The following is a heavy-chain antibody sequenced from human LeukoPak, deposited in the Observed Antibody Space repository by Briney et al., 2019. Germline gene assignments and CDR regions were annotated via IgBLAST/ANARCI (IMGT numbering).Heavy chain of an antibody. CDR2: IYSGGST. CDR3: ARWGRDLDAFDI. CDR1: GFTFSDHY. Sequence: GGSLRLSCAASGFTFSDHYMEWVRQAPGKGLEWVSVIYSGGSTYYADSVKGRFTISRDNSKNTLYLQMNSLRAEDTAVYYCARWGRDLDAFDIWGQGTMVTVSS. V-gene: IGHV3-66*01. J-gene: IGHJ3*02. D-gene: IGHD3-16*01.